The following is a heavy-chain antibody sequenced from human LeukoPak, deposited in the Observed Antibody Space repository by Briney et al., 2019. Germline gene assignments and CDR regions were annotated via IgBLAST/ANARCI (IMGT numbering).Heavy chain of an antibody. D-gene: IGHD6-13*01. J-gene: IGHJ4*02. Sequence: SETLSLTCTVSGGSTSRYYWSWIRQPPGQRLEWLGYIYYGGSTTYNPSLKSRLTMSLDTSKNQISLRLISLTAADTAVYYCARLPGIAAIWGQGTLVTVSS. CDR3: ARLPGIAAI. V-gene: IGHV4-59*08. CDR1: GGSTSRYY. CDR2: IYYGGST.